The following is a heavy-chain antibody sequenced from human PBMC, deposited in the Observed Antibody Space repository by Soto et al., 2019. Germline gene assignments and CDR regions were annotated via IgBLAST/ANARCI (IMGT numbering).Heavy chain of an antibody. J-gene: IGHJ6*03. Sequence: ASVKVSCKASGYTFTSYDINWVRQATGQGLEWMGWMNPNSGNTGYAQKFQGRFTMTRNTSISTAYMELSSLRSEDTAVYYCARDWTAEGYYYMDVWGKGTTVTVSS. CDR1: GYTFTSYD. CDR2: MNPNSGNT. D-gene: IGHD1-1*01. CDR3: ARDWTAEGYYYMDV. V-gene: IGHV1-8*01.